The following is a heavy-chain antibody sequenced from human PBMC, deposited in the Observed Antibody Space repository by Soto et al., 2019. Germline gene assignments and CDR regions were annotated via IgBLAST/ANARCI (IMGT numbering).Heavy chain of an antibody. Sequence: GGSLRLSCAASGFTFSSYAMSWVRQAPGKGLEWVSAISGSGGSTYYADSVKGRFTISRDNSKNTLYLQMNSLRAEDTAVYYCARTEYDFWSGYPQGYFDYWGQGTLVTVSS. CDR1: GFTFSSYA. V-gene: IGHV3-23*01. CDR3: ARTEYDFWSGYPQGYFDY. J-gene: IGHJ4*02. CDR2: ISGSGGST. D-gene: IGHD3-3*01.